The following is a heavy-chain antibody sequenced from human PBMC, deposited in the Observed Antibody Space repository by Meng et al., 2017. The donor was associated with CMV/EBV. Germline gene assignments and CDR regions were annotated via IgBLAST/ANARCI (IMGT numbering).Heavy chain of an antibody. J-gene: IGHJ6*02. CDR1: GFTFSDYY. V-gene: IGHV3-11*04. D-gene: IGHD6-6*01. CDR2: ISSSGSTI. CDR3: AREGLWSSSSYYYGMDV. Sequence: GESLKISCAASGFTFSDYYMSWIRQAPGKGLEWVSYISSSGSTIYYADSVKGRFTISRDNAKNSLYLQMNSLRAEDTAVYYCAREGLWSSSSYYYGMDVWGQGTTVTVSS.